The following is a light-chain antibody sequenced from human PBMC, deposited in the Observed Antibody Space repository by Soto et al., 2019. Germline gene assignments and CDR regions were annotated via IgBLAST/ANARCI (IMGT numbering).Light chain of an antibody. CDR1: QSISSY. Sequence: DIQMTQSPSSLSASVGDRVTITCRASQSISSYLNWYQQKPGKAPKLLIYAASSLQSGVPSRFSGSGSGTAVTLTISSLEPEDFATYSCQQSYSTPYTFGQGTKLEIK. V-gene: IGKV1-39*01. CDR3: QQSYSTPYT. CDR2: AAS. J-gene: IGKJ2*01.